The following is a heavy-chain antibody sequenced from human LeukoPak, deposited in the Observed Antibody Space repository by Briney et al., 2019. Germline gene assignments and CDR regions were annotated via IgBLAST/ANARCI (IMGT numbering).Heavy chain of an antibody. CDR3: VRVRHIVVVVAATPELRKDRWFDP. Sequence: ASVKVSCKASGYTFTSYGISWVRQAPGQGLEWMGWISAYNGNTNYAQKLQGRVTMTTDTSTSTAYMELRSLRSDDTAVYYCVRVRHIVVVVAATPELRKDRWFDPWGQGTLVTVSS. V-gene: IGHV1-18*01. CDR2: ISAYNGNT. CDR1: GYTFTSYG. J-gene: IGHJ5*02. D-gene: IGHD2-15*01.